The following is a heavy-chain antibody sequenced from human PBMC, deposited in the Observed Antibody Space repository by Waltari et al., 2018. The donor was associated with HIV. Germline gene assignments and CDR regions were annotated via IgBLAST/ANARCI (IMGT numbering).Heavy chain of an antibody. J-gene: IGHJ2*01. CDR1: GGSFSPYY. V-gene: IGHV4-34*02. CDR2: INNSGSI. D-gene: IGHD4-17*01. Sequence: QVELQQRGAGLLTPSETLSLSRAVSGGSFSPYYWSWIRQPPGKGLEWMGEINNSGSINFKPSLKSRLNISLDASKKQSSLHLTSVTAADTALYYCATRGDYGDLPKYFDLWGRGTLVTVSS. CDR3: ATRGDYGDLPKYFDL.